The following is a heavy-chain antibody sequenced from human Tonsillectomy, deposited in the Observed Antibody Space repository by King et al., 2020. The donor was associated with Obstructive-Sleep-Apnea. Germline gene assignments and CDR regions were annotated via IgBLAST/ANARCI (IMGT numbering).Heavy chain of an antibody. CDR3: ARISGWYEGFDY. V-gene: IGHV2-26*01. D-gene: IGHD6-19*01. CDR1: GFSLSNARMG. Sequence: TLKESGPVLVKPTETLTLTCTVSGFSLSNARMGVSWIRQPPGKALEWLAHIFSNDEKSYITSLKSRLTISKDTSKSQVVLTMTNMDPVDTATYSCARISGWYEGFDYWGQGTLVTVSS. CDR2: IFSNDEK. J-gene: IGHJ4*02.